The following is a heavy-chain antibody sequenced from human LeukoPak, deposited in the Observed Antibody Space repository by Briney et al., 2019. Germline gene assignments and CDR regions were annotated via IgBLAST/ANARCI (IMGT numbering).Heavy chain of an antibody. V-gene: IGHV3-23*01. J-gene: IGHJ4*02. CDR3: AKTGCSSATCYPDY. CDR2: ISGATGNT. D-gene: IGHD2-2*01. CDR1: GFTFSTYA. Sequence: GGSLRLSCAASGFTFSTYALSWVRQAPGKGLEYVSVISGATGNTNYADSVKGRFTISRDNSKNTLYLQMNSLRVEDTAVYYCAKTGCSSATCYPDYWGQGTLVTVSS.